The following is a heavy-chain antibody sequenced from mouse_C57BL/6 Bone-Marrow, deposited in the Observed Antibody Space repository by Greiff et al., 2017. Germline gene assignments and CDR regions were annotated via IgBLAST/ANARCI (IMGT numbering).Heavy chain of an antibody. J-gene: IGHJ2*01. CDR1: GYTFTDYY. CDR2: INPYNGGT. V-gene: IGHV1-19*01. CDR3: ARGVLRYGADY. D-gene: IGHD1-1*01. Sequence: VQLQQSGPVLVKPGASVKMSCKASGYTFTDYYMNWVKQSPGKSLEWIGVINPYNGGTSYNQKFKGKATLTVDKSSSTAYMELNSLTSEDSAVYYCARGVLRYGADYWGQGTTLTVSS.